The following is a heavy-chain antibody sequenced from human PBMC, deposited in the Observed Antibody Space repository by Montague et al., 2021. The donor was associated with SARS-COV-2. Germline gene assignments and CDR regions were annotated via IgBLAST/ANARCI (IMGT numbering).Heavy chain of an antibody. J-gene: IGHJ4*02. CDR2: LSGRGGTA. D-gene: IGHD4-23*01. V-gene: IGHV3-23*01. CDR1: GFKFNLYA. Sequence: SLRLSCAASGFKFNLYAMSWVRQAPGKGLEWTADLSGRGGTADYGDAVXGRFTISRDNSKNTLFLQMDSLRAEDTAVYYCAKTRSTGLGWRFFDSWGQGTRVTVSS. CDR3: AKTRSTGLGWRFFDS.